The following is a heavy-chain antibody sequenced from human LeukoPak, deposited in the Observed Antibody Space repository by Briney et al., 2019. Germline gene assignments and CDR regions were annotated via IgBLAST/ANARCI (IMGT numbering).Heavy chain of an antibody. J-gene: IGHJ4*02. CDR3: ASALTTVTPHFHY. Sequence: GGSLRLSCAASGFTFSSYTMTWVRQAPGKGLEWVSAITESGSDTYYADSVKGRFTISRDNAKNTVYLQMNSLSVEDTGVYYCASALTTVTPHFHYWGQGTLVTVSS. V-gene: IGHV3-23*01. D-gene: IGHD4-17*01. CDR1: GFTFSSYT. CDR2: ITESGSDT.